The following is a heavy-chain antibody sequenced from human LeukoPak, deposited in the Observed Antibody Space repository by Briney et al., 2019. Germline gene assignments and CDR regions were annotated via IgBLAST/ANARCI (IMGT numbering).Heavy chain of an antibody. V-gene: IGHV1-8*01. CDR1: GYTFTSYD. J-gene: IGHJ5*02. Sequence: GASVKVSCKASGYTFTSYDINWVRQATGQGLEWMGWMNPNSGNTGYAQKFQGRVTMTRNTSISTAYMELSSLRSEDTAVYYCARAYCSSTSCNNWFDPWGQGTLVTVSS. CDR2: MNPNSGNT. CDR3: ARAYCSSTSCNNWFDP. D-gene: IGHD2-2*01.